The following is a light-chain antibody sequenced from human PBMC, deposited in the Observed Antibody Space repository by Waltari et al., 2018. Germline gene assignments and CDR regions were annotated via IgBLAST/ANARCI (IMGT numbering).Light chain of an antibody. CDR1: ESVSSN. J-gene: IGKJ1*01. V-gene: IGKV3-15*01. CDR2: SAS. Sequence: EIVMTQSPATLSVSPGERAIFSCRASESVSSNLAWYQHKPGHAPRLLIHSASTRASGIPARFSGSGSGTEFPLTISSLQSEDLAVYYCHQYNSWPPGGTFGQGTKVEIK. CDR3: HQYNSWPPGGT.